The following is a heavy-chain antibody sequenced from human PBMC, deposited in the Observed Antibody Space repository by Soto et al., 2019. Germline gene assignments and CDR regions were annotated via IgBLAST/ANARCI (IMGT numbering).Heavy chain of an antibody. CDR2: ISSSSSTI. CDR1: GFTFSSYS. D-gene: IGHD3-22*01. CDR3: ARDGKGSEDSRGYYYTPGFDH. V-gene: IGHV3-48*02. J-gene: IGHJ5*02. Sequence: GGSLRLSCAASGFTFSSYSMNWVRQAPGKGLEWVSYISSSSSTIYYADSVKGRFTISRDNAKNSLYLQMNSLRDEDTAVYYCARDGKGSEDSRGYYYTPGFDHWGKGTLVKVSS.